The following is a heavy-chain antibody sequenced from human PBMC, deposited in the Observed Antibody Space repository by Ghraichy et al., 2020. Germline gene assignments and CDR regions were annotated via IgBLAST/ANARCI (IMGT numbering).Heavy chain of an antibody. V-gene: IGHV3-30*02. CDR3: AKDPPIFGVVIRYFDY. CDR2: IRYDGSNK. J-gene: IGHJ4*02. CDR1: GFTFSSYG. Sequence: GGSLRLSCAASGFTFSSYGMHWVRQAPGKGLEWVAFIRYDGSNKYYADSVKGRFTISRDNSKNTLYLQMNSLRAEDTAVYYCAKDPPIFGVVIRYFDYWGQGTLVTVSS. D-gene: IGHD3-3*01.